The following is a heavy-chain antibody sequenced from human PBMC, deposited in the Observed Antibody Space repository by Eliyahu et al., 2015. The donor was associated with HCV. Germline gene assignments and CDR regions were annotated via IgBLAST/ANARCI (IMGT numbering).Heavy chain of an antibody. Sequence: EVQLLESGGGLVQPGGSLRLSCAASGFTFSSYAMSWVRQAPGKGLEWVSAFSGSGDTTYYADSVKGRFTISRDNSKNTLYLQMNSLRAEDTAVYYCARVGGGSYWYIDYWGQGTLVTVSS. V-gene: IGHV3-23*01. CDR1: GFTFSSYA. CDR3: ARVGGGSYWYIDY. D-gene: IGHD1-26*01. CDR2: FSGSGDTT. J-gene: IGHJ4*02.